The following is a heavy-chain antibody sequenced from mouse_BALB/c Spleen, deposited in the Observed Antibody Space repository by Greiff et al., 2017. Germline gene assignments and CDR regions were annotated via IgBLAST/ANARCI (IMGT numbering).Heavy chain of an antibody. CDR2: IRSKSNNYAT. Sequence: EVKLVESGGGFVQPKGSLKLSCAASGFTFNTYAMNWVRQAPGKGLEWVARIRSKSNNYATYYADSVKDRFTISRDDSQSMLYLQMNNLKTEDTAMYYCVRHPHGYYYAMDYWGQGTSVTVSS. CDR3: VRHPHGYYYAMDY. CDR1: GFTFNTYA. V-gene: IGHV10-1*02. D-gene: IGHD2-2*01. J-gene: IGHJ4*01.